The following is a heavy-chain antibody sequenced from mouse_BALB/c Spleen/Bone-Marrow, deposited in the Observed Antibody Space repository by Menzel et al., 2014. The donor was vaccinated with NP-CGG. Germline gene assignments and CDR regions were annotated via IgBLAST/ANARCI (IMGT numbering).Heavy chain of an antibody. Sequence: VKLMESGGGLVQPGGSRKLSFAASGFTFISFGMPWVRPAPEKGLECFAYLSSGSSTLYYADTVKGRFTISRDNPKNTLFLQMTSLRSEDTAMYYCTRKGALITHYYAMDYWGQGTSVTVAS. CDR1: GFTFISFG. CDR3: TRKGALITHYYAMDY. V-gene: IGHV5-17*02. J-gene: IGHJ4*01. CDR2: LSSGSSTL. D-gene: IGHD2-4*01.